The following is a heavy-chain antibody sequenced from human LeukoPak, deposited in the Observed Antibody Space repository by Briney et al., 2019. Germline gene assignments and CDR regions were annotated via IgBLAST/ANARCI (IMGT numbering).Heavy chain of an antibody. CDR2: ISTSSSTI. CDR1: GFTFSSYW. D-gene: IGHD6-19*01. V-gene: IGHV3-48*02. J-gene: IGHJ4*02. CDR3: ARDYRSSSGWTVDY. Sequence: GGSLRLSCAASGFTFSSYWMNWVRQAPGKGLEWVSYISTSSSTIYYADSVKGRFTISRDNAKNSLYLQMNSLRDEDTAVYYCARDYRSSSGWTVDYWGQGTLVTVSS.